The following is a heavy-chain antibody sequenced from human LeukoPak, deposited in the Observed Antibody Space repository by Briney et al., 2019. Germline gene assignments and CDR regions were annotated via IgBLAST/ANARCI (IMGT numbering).Heavy chain of an antibody. CDR1: GFTFSSYS. D-gene: IGHD3-22*01. Sequence: GGSLRLSCAASGFTFSSYSMNWVRQAPGKGLEWVLSISSSSSYIYYADSVKGRFTISRDNAKNSLYLQMNSLRAEDTAVYYCAMLRYDDSSGYPYYFDYGCRGPLATVSS. CDR3: AMLRYDDSSGYPYYFDY. J-gene: IGHJ4*01. CDR2: ISSSSSYI. V-gene: IGHV3-21*01.